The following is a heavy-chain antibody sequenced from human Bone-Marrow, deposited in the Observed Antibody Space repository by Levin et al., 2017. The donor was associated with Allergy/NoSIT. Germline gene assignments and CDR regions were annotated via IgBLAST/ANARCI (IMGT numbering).Heavy chain of an antibody. CDR1: GFTFSSYW. CDR2: IKQDGSEK. Sequence: GESLKISCAASGFTFSSYWMSWVRQAPGKGLEWVANIKQDGSEKYYVDSVKGRFTISRDNAKNSLYLQMNSLRAEDTAVYYCARRLEYSSSSASNWFDPWGQGTLVTVSS. CDR3: ARRLEYSSSSASNWFDP. J-gene: IGHJ5*02. D-gene: IGHD6-6*01. V-gene: IGHV3-7*01.